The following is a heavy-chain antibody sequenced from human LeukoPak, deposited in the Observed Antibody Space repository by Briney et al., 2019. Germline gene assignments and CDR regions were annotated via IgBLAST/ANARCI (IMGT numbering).Heavy chain of an antibody. J-gene: IGHJ4*02. Sequence: ASVKVSCKASGYTFTSYGISWVRQAPGQGLEWMGWISAYNGNTNYAQKLQGRVTITRDTSASTAYMELSSLRSEDTAVYYCARAYVVRGVTLDYWGQGTLVTVSS. V-gene: IGHV1-18*01. CDR2: ISAYNGNT. CDR1: GYTFTSYG. CDR3: ARAYVVRGVTLDY. D-gene: IGHD3-10*01.